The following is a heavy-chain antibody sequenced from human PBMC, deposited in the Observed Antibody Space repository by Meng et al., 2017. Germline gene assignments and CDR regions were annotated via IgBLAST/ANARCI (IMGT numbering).Heavy chain of an antibody. CDR2: ISSSSSYI. Sequence: GGSLRLSCAASRFTFSSYSMNWVRQDPGKGLRWVSSISSSSSYIYYADSVKGRFTISRDNAKNLLYLQMNSLRAEDTSVYYCARTEYYYDSSGYPGGDAFDIWGQGTMVTVSS. J-gene: IGHJ3*02. V-gene: IGHV3-21*01. D-gene: IGHD3-22*01. CDR3: ARTEYYYDSSGYPGGDAFDI. CDR1: RFTFSSYS.